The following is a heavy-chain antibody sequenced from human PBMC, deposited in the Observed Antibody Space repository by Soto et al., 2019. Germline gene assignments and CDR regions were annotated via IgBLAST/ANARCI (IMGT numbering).Heavy chain of an antibody. CDR2: ISYDGNIK. CDR3: AKFFGPLTAAVDDY. V-gene: IGHV3-30*18. Sequence: QVQLVESGGGVVQPGRSLRLSCAASGFTFSNFGMHWVRQAPGKGLEWVASISYDGNIKYSADSVKGRFTISRDNSKNPLYLQMNRLRSEDTAVYYFAKFFGPLTAAVDDYWGQGTLVTVSS. CDR1: GFTFSNFG. D-gene: IGHD6-13*01. J-gene: IGHJ4*02.